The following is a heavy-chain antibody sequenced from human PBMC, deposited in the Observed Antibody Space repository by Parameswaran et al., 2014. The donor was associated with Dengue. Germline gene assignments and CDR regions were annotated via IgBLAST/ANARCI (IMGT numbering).Heavy chain of an antibody. CDR3: ARGKIAVAGTRRHAFDI. J-gene: IGHJ3*02. D-gene: IGHD6-19*01. CDR2: IYTSGST. V-gene: IGHV4-61*02. Sequence: RWIRQPPGKGLEWIGRIYTSGSTNYNPSLKSRVTISVDTSKNQFSLKLSSVTAADTAVYYCARGKIAVAGTRRHAFDIWGQGTMVTVSS.